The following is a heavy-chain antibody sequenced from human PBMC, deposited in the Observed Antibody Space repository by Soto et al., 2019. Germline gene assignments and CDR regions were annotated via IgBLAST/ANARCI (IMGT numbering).Heavy chain of an antibody. CDR1: GLNFSSYW. CDR2: IKQDGSEK. J-gene: IGHJ3*02. D-gene: IGHD3-10*01. Sequence: GGSLRLSCAAAGLNFSSYWMSLVRQAPGKGLEWVANIKQDGSEKYYVDSVKGRFTISRDNAKNSLYLQMNSLRAEDTAVYYCARVFDYGSGSYAFDIWGQGKIVTVSS. CDR3: ARVFDYGSGSYAFDI. V-gene: IGHV3-7*01.